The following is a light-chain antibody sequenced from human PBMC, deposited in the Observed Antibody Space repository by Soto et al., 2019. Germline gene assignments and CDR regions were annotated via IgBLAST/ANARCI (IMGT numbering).Light chain of an antibody. V-gene: IGLV2-11*01. CDR1: SNDVGNYYY. J-gene: IGLJ1*01. CDR2: DVS. Sequence: QSALTQPRSVSGSPGQSVTISCTGTSNDVGNYYYVSWYQHHPGKAPKLMIYDVSKRPSGVPDRFSGSKSGITASLTISGLQAEDEADYFCCSYGGSRLCVFGTGTKLTVL. CDR3: CSYGGSRLCV.